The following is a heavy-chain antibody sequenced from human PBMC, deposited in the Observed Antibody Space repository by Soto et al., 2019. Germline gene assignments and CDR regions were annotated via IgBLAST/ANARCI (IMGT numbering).Heavy chain of an antibody. CDR3: ATDSSGYYSPFDY. Sequence: QVQLVESGGGVVQPGRSLRLSCAASGFTFSSYAMHWVRQAPGKGLEWVAVISYDGSNKYYADSVKGRFTISRDNSKNTLYLQMNSLRAEDTAVDYCATDSSGYYSPFDYWGQGTLVTVSS. D-gene: IGHD3-22*01. CDR2: ISYDGSNK. J-gene: IGHJ4*02. CDR1: GFTFSSYA. V-gene: IGHV3-30-3*01.